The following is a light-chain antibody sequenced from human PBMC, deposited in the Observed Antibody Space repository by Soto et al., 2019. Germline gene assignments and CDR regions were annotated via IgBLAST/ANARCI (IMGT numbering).Light chain of an antibody. J-gene: IGLJ3*02. CDR3: GTWDSSPWV. CDR1: ICNIGNNY. Sequence: QSVLTQPPSVSAAPGQKVTISCSGSICNIGNNYVSWYQQLPGTAPKLLIYENNKRPSGIPDRFSGSKSSTSATLGITGLQTGDEADYYCGTWDSSPWVFGGGTKLTVL. V-gene: IGLV1-51*02. CDR2: ENN.